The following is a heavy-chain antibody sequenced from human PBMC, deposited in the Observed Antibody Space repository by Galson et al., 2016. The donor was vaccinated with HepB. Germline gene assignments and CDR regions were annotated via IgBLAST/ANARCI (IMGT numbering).Heavy chain of an antibody. CDR3: ARRRFGVPFDS. CDR1: GFDLRGYA. V-gene: IGHV3-74*01. CDR2: IDNDGSGT. J-gene: IGHJ4*02. D-gene: IGHD3-16*01. Sequence: SLRLSCAASGFDLRGYAMHWVRQFPGTGLEWLSHIDNDGSGTTYADSVKGRFIISRDNAKNTLYLQMSSLRVEDTALYYCARRRFGVPFDSWGQGTLVTVSS.